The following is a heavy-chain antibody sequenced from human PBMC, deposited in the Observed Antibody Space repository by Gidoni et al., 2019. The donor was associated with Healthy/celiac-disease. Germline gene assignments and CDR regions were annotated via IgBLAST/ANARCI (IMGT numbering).Heavy chain of an antibody. Sequence: EVQLVESGGGLVQPGRSLSLSCAASGFTFDDYAMHWVRQAPGKGLEWVSGISWNSGSIGYADSVKGRFTISRDNAKNSLYLQMNSLRAEDTALYYCAKATDCSGGSCYSRLNDYFDYWGQGTLVTVSS. CDR2: ISWNSGSI. CDR1: GFTFDDYA. CDR3: AKATDCSGGSCYSRLNDYFDY. D-gene: IGHD2-15*01. J-gene: IGHJ4*02. V-gene: IGHV3-9*01.